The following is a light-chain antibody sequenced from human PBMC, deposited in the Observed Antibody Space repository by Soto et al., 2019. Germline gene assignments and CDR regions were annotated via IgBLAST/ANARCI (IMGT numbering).Light chain of an antibody. V-gene: IGLV2-14*03. CDR2: DVN. CDR3: SSYTTTGTLYV. J-gene: IGLJ1*01. Sequence: QSVLTQPASVSGSLGQSITISCTGTSSDVGAYNRVSWYQQHPGKAPKLIIYDVNNRPSGVSNRFSGSKSGNTASLTISGLQAEDDAEYYCSSYTTTGTLYVFGTGTKVTVL. CDR1: SSDVGAYNR.